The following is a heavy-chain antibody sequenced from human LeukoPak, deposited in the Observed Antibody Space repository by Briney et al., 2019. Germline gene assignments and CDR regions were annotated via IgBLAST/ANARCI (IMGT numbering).Heavy chain of an antibody. D-gene: IGHD6-13*01. CDR2: ISAYNGNT. Sequence: ASVKVSCKASGYTFTSYGISWVRQAPGQGLEWMGWISAYNGNTNYAQKLQGRVTMTTDTSTSTAYMELRSLRSDDTAVYYCARESNSSSWYWSGPVWFDPWGQGTLVTVSS. CDR3: ARESNSSSWYWSGPVWFDP. V-gene: IGHV1-18*01. CDR1: GYTFTSYG. J-gene: IGHJ5*02.